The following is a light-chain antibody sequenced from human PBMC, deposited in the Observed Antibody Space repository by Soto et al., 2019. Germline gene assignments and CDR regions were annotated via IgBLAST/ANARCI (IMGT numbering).Light chain of an antibody. CDR2: AAS. V-gene: IGKV1-39*01. CDR3: QQSTGIPYT. CDR1: QSISTY. Sequence: IQMTQSPSSLSASVGDRVTITCRAGQSISTYLNWYQQKPGKAPKLLIYAASSLQSGVPSRFSGSGSGTDFTLTISNLQPDDFATYYCQQSTGIPYTFSQGSKLEIK. J-gene: IGKJ2*01.